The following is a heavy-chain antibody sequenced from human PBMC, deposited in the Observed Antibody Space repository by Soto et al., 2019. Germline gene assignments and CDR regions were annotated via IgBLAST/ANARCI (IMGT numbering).Heavy chain of an antibody. CDR3: ARLPGGTAPRPAY. Sequence: DVQLVESGGGLIQPGGSLRLSYAVSGLTVSGKKYVAWVRQAPGKGLEWVSTVSGNGENTYYAESVRGRFTISRDTSKNTLYLQMNSLRVEDTAVYYCARLPGGTAPRPAYWGQGTPVTVSS. CDR2: SGNGENT. D-gene: IGHD6-6*01. V-gene: IGHV3-53*01. CDR1: GLTVSGKKY. J-gene: IGHJ4*02.